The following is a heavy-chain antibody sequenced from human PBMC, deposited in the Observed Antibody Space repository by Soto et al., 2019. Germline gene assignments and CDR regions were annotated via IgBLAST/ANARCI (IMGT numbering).Heavy chain of an antibody. V-gene: IGHV4-30-2*01. Sequence: SETLSLTCAVSGGSISSGGYSWSWIRQPPGKGLEWIGYIYHSGSTYYNPSLKSRVTISVDRSKNQFSLKLSSVTAADTAVYYCARDQLDPYRGYYGMDVWGQGATVTVSS. CDR3: ARDQLDPYRGYYGMDV. CDR1: GGSISSGGYS. CDR2: IYHSGST. D-gene: IGHD6-6*01. J-gene: IGHJ6*02.